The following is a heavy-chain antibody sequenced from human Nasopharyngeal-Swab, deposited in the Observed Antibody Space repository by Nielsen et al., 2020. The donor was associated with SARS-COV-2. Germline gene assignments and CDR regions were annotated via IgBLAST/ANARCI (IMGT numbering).Heavy chain of an antibody. CDR2: IYYSGGT. Sequence: SETLSLTCTVSGGSISSGGYYWSWIRQHPGKGLEWIGYIYYSGGTYYNPSLKSRVTISVDTSKNQFSLKLSSVTAADTAVYYCARTGREYCSSTSCYSYYYYYMDVWGKGTTVTVSS. V-gene: IGHV4-31*03. D-gene: IGHD2-2*01. J-gene: IGHJ6*03. CDR1: GGSISSGGYY. CDR3: ARTGREYCSSTSCYSYYYYYMDV.